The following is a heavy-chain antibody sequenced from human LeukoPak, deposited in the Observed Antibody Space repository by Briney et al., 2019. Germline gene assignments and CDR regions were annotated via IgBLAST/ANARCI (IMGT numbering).Heavy chain of an antibody. J-gene: IGHJ5*01. V-gene: IGHV3-15*01. CDR3: TTEYSSSWFGY. Sequence: GGSLRLSCAASGFTFSNAWMSWVRQAPGKGLEWVGRIKSRTDGGTTDYTARVNGRFISSREDKKNTLYLQMNSLKTEDTAVYFCTTEYSSSWFGYWGQGTLVTVSS. D-gene: IGHD6-13*01. CDR1: GFTFSNAW. CDR2: IKSRTDGGTT.